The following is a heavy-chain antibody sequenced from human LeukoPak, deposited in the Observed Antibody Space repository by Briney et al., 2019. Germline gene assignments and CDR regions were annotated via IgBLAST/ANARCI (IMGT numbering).Heavy chain of an antibody. J-gene: IGHJ4*02. V-gene: IGHV3-23*01. CDR1: GFTFNNYL. CDR2: LFTGGGRT. Sequence: GGSLRLSCAAAGFTFNNYLMSWVRQAPGKGLEWVSVLFTGGGRTLYADSVKGRFTISGDTSRTTLYLQMNGLRAEDTAVYYCAKECDYSPGHKFDLWGQGTLVTVSS. D-gene: IGHD3-10*01. CDR3: AKECDYSPGHKFDL.